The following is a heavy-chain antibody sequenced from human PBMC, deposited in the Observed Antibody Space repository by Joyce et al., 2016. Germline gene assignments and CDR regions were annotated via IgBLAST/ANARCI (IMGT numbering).Heavy chain of an antibody. Sequence: QVQLQESGPGLVKPSETLSLTCGVSGLSFDLHSFWGGIGQPPGQGLEWIGNVYLHGITHYSPSLKSRVTISMDTSKNQFSLNLNSLTAADTAVYFCARRPYNVHTPLGSDWYFDLWGRGTLVTVSS. CDR1: GLSFDLHSF. J-gene: IGHJ2*01. CDR2: VYLHGIT. D-gene: IGHD5-18*01. CDR3: ARRPYNVHTPLGSDWYFDL. V-gene: IGHV4-38-2*01.